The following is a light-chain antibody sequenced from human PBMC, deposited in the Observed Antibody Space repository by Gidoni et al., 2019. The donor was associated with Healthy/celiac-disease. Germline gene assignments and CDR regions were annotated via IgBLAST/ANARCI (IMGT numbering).Light chain of an antibody. Sequence: QSVLTQPPSASGTPGQRVTISCSGSSSNIVSNTVNWYQQLPGTAPKLLIYSNNQRPSGVPDRFSGSKSGTSASLAISGLQSEDEADYYCAAWDDSLNGPYVFGTGTKVTVL. CDR3: AAWDDSLNGPYV. CDR1: SSNIVSNT. V-gene: IGLV1-44*01. J-gene: IGLJ1*01. CDR2: SNN.